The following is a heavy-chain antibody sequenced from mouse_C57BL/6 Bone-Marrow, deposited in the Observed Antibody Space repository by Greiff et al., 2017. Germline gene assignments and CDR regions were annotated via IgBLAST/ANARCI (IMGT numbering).Heavy chain of an antibody. CDR3: ARLGLRQGYYAMDY. CDR2: IYPGDGDT. J-gene: IGHJ4*01. Sequence: QVQLKESGPELVKPGASVKISCKASGYAFSSSWMNWVKQRPGKGLEWIGRIYPGDGDTNYNGKFKGKATLTADKSSSTAYMQLSSLTSEDSAVYFCARLGLRQGYYAMDYWGQGTSVTVSS. D-gene: IGHD2-2*01. V-gene: IGHV1-82*01. CDR1: GYAFSSSW.